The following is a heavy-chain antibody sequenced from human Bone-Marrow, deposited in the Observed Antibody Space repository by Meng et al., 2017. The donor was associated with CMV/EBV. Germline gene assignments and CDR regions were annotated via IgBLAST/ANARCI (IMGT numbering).Heavy chain of an antibody. J-gene: IGHJ4*02. CDR1: GGSISSSSYY. D-gene: IGHD1-26*01. Sequence: GSLRLSCTVSGGSISSSSYYWGWIRQPPGKGLEWIGSIYYSGSTYYNPSLKSRVTISVDTSKNQFSLKLSSVTAADTAVYYCARGQVGYSGNPFDYWGQGTLVTVSS. CDR3: ARGQVGYSGNPFDY. CDR2: IYYSGST. V-gene: IGHV4-39*07.